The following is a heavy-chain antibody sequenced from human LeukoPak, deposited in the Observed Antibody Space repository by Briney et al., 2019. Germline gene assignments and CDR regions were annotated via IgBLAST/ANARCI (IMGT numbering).Heavy chain of an antibody. CDR3: AKDIKRVAHDAFDI. J-gene: IGHJ3*02. D-gene: IGHD3-3*01. Sequence: GGSLRLSCAASGFTFSSYWMHWVRQAPGKGLVWVSHINTDGSTYYADSVKGRFTISRDNSKSTLYLQMNSLRAEDTAVYYCAKDIKRVAHDAFDIWGQGTMVTVSS. V-gene: IGHV3-74*01. CDR2: INTDGST. CDR1: GFTFSSYW.